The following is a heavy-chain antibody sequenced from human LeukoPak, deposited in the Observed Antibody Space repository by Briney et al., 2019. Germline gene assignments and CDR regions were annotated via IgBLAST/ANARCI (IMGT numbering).Heavy chain of an antibody. CDR2: IYTSGST. D-gene: IGHD1-26*01. J-gene: IGHJ4*02. Sequence: TSETLSLTCTVSGGSISSYYWSWVRQPAGKGLEWVGRIYTSGSTNYNPSLKRRVTISVDTSKDQFSLKLSSVTAADTAVYYCASELSGSRPLDYWGQGTLVTVSS. V-gene: IGHV4-4*07. CDR1: GGSISSYY. CDR3: ASELSGSRPLDY.